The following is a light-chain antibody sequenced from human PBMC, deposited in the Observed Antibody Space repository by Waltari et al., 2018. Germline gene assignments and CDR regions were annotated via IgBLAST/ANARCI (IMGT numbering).Light chain of an antibody. CDR3: QQGYDFPCT. CDR1: RDTANN. CDR2: RAS. Sequence: IQMTQSPSSLSASIGDTVTITCRASRDTANNLNWYQQQSGKAPKLLIYRASSLQSGVPSRFSGSGSGTDFSLTISSLQPEDFATYYCQQGYDFPCTFGRGTKVEIK. V-gene: IGKV1-6*02. J-gene: IGKJ4*01.